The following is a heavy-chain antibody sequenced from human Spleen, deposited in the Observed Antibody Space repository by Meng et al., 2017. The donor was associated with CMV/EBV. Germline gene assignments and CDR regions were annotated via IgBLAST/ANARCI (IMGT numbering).Heavy chain of an antibody. V-gene: IGHV1-18*01. CDR3: ATSSDCSSTSCYMGYYYYGMDV. CDR2: ISAYNGNT. Sequence: ASVKVSCKASGYTFTSYGISWVRQAPGQGLEWMGWISAYNGNTNYAQKLQGRVTMTTDTSTSTAYMELRSLRSDDTAVYYCATSSDCSSTSCYMGYYYYGMDVRGQGTTVTVSS. J-gene: IGHJ6*02. CDR1: GYTFTSYG. D-gene: IGHD2-2*02.